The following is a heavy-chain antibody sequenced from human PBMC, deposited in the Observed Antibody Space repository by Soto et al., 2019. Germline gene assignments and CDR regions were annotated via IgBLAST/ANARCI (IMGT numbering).Heavy chain of an antibody. CDR1: GYTFTSYD. Sequence: ASVKVSCKASGYTFTSYDMHWVRQAPGQGLEWMGIINPSGGSTSYAQKFQGRVTMTKDTSTSTAYMELSSPRSEDTAVYYCACHSSSWPYYYYGMDVWGQGTTVTVSS. J-gene: IGHJ6*02. CDR2: INPSGGST. CDR3: ACHSSSWPYYYYGMDV. V-gene: IGHV1-46*01. D-gene: IGHD6-13*01.